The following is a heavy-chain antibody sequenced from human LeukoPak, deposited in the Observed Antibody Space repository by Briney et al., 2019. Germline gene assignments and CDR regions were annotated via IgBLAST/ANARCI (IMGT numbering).Heavy chain of an antibody. CDR1: GYTFTSYA. Sequence: ASVKVSCKASGYTFTSYAMHWVRQAPGQRLEWMGWINAGNGNTKCSQKFQSRVTITRDTSASTAYMELSSLRSEDTAVYYCARSRGGYNWNYSPFDYWGQGTLVTVSS. D-gene: IGHD1-7*01. CDR3: ARSRGGYNWNYSPFDY. J-gene: IGHJ4*02. CDR2: INAGNGNT. V-gene: IGHV1-3*01.